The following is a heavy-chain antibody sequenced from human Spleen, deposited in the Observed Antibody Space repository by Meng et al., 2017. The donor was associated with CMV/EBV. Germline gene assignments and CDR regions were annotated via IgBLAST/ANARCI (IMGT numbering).Heavy chain of an antibody. CDR1: GFTFSTYW. J-gene: IGHJ3*02. CDR3: ARVHYLTISSQVGAFDI. Sequence: GGSLRLSCAASGFTFSTYWMSWVRQAPRKGLEWVANIKQDGSEKYSVDSVKGRFTISRDNAKNSLYLQMNSLRAEDTAVYYCARVHYLTISSQVGAFDIWGQGTMVTVSS. CDR2: IKQDGSEK. V-gene: IGHV3-7*01. D-gene: IGHD3-3*01.